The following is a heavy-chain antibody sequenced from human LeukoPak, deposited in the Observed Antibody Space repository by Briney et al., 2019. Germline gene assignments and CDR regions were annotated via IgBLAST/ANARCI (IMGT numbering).Heavy chain of an antibody. CDR3: ARGPPRGKYYYMHV. CDR2: IGTASDT. CDR1: GFTFSSFD. J-gene: IGHJ6*03. D-gene: IGHD1-1*01. V-gene: IGHV3-13*01. Sequence: PGGSLRLSCAASGFTFSSFDMHWVRRPTGQGLEWVSTIGTASDTYYPGSVEGRFTLSRDNAKNSLYLQMNSLTAGDTAVYYCARGPPRGKYYYMHVWGKGTAVTVSS.